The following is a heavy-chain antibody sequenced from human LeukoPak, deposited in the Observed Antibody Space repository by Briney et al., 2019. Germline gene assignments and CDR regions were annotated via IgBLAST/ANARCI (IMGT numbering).Heavy chain of an antibody. CDR3: ARAEQQLTHYGMDV. CDR1: GGSISSYY. CDR2: IYYSGST. Sequence: SETLSLTCTVSGGSISSYYWSWIRQPPGKGLEWIGYIYYSGSTNYNPSLRSRVTISVDTSKNQFSLKLSSVTAADTAVYYCARAEQQLTHYGMDVWGQGTTVTISS. D-gene: IGHD6-13*01. V-gene: IGHV4-59*01. J-gene: IGHJ6*02.